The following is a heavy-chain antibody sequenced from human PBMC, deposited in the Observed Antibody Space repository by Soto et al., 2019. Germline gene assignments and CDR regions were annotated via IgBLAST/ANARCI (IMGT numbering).Heavy chain of an antibody. D-gene: IGHD1-7*01. Sequence: ASVKVSCKVSGYTLTELSMHWVRQAPGKGLEWMGGFDPEDGETIYAQKFQGRVTMTEDTSTDTAYMELSSLRSEDTAVYYCATSVFAGTTSPYYYYGMDVWGQGTTVTVSS. V-gene: IGHV1-24*01. CDR2: FDPEDGET. CDR3: ATSVFAGTTSPYYYYGMDV. CDR1: GYTLTELS. J-gene: IGHJ6*02.